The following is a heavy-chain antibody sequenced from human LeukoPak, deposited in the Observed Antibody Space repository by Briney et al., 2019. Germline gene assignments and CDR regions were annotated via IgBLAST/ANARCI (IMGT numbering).Heavy chain of an antibody. J-gene: IGHJ5*02. D-gene: IGHD1-26*01. V-gene: IGHV3-53*01. CDR3: AREVGATRGLDP. Sequence: GGSLRLSCAASGFTVSSNYMSWVRQAPGKGPEWVSIIYSGGSTYYADSVKGRFTISRDTSKNTLYLQMNSLRAEDTAVYYCAREVGATRGLDPWGQGTLVTVSS. CDR1: GFTVSSNY. CDR2: IYSGGST.